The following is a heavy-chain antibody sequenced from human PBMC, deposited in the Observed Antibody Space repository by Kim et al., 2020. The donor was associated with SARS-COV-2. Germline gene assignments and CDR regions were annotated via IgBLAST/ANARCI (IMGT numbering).Heavy chain of an antibody. CDR2: IIPIFGTA. J-gene: IGHJ4*02. CDR3: ASRRGAIAVAEYYFDY. D-gene: IGHD6-19*01. CDR1: GGTFSSYA. V-gene: IGHV1-69*13. Sequence: SVKVSCKASGGTFSSYAISWVRQAPGQGLEWMGGIIPIFGTANYAQKFQGRVTITADESTSTAYMELSSLRSEDTAVYYCASRRGAIAVAEYYFDYWGQGTLVTVSS.